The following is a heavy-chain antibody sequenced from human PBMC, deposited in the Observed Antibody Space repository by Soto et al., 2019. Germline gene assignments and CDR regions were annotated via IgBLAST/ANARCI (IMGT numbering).Heavy chain of an antibody. D-gene: IGHD2-21*01. Sequence: SETLSLTCTVSGGSITGDSFYWGWIRQPPGKGLEWIGSMYHSGSAYYNPSLNGRVTISVEPSKKQFSLNLNSVTAADTAVYYCARLRVVVGYYFDSWGQGTPVTVSS. CDR3: ARLRVVVGYYFDS. CDR1: GGSITGDSFY. CDR2: MYHSGSA. V-gene: IGHV4-39*01. J-gene: IGHJ4*02.